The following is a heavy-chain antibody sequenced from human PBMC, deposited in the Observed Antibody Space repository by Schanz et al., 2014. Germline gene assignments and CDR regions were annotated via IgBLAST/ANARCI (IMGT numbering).Heavy chain of an antibody. J-gene: IGHJ4*02. V-gene: IGHV3-11*01. Sequence: VQLVESGGDLVQPGGSLSLSCAASGFTFRDYQMTWIRQAPGKGLEWVSYITSGSAKFYADSVKGRFTISRDNAKNSLYLQMNSLRAEDTAVYYCAREKRRTEVVLDHWGQGTLVTVSS. CDR2: ITSGSAK. CDR1: GFTFRDYQ. CDR3: AREKRRTEVVLDH.